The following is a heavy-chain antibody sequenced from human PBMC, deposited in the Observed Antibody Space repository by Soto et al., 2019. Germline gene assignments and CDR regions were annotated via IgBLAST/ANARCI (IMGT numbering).Heavy chain of an antibody. CDR3: ARDGDLYSYGQSWVNY. Sequence: QVQLVESGGGVVQPGRSLRLSCAASGFTFSSYGMHWVRQAPGKGLEWVAVIWYDGSNKYYADSVKGRFTISRDNSKNTLYLQMNSLRAEDTAVYYCARDGDLYSYGQSWVNYWGQGTLVTVSS. CDR2: IWYDGSNK. J-gene: IGHJ4*02. D-gene: IGHD5-18*01. V-gene: IGHV3-33*01. CDR1: GFTFSSYG.